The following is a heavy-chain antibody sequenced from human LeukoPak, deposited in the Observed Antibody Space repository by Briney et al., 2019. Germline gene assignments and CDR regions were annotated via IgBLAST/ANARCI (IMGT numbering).Heavy chain of an antibody. CDR2: ITSSGSNM. D-gene: IGHD3-22*01. CDR3: ARDRGYYDSSGYYYPDAFDI. J-gene: IGHJ3*02. CDR1: GFTFSDYY. V-gene: IGHV3-11*04. Sequence: GGSLRLSCAASGFTFSDYYMTWLRQAPGKGLEWVSYITSSGSNMYYADSVKGRFTISRDNAKNSLYLQMNSLRAEDTAVYYCARDRGYYDSSGYYYPDAFDIWGQGTMVTVSS.